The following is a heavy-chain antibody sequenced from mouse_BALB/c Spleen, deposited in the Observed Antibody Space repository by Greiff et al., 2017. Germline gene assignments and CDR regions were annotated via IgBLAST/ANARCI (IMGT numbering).Heavy chain of an antibody. J-gene: IGHJ2*01. CDR3: ARKSLYGYFDY. CDR1: GFSLTSYG. V-gene: IGHV2-2*02. D-gene: IGHD1-1*02. Sequence: VQLQQSGPGLVQPSQSLSITCTVSGFSLTSYGVHWVRQSPGKGLEWLGVIWSGGSTDYNAAFISRLSISKDNSKSQVFYKMNRLQANDTAIYCCARKSLYGYFDYWGQGTTLTVSS. CDR2: IWSGGST.